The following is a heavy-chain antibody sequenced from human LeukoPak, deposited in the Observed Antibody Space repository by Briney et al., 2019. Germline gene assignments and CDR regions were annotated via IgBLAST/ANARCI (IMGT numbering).Heavy chain of an antibody. Sequence: PGGSLRLSCAASGFTFSSYTMNWVRQAPGQGLQWVSTVSASSNIHYSESVKGRFTISRDNARNSLYLQMNSLRDEDTAVYYCVRDALHTAHFDYWGQGTLVTVSS. CDR2: VSASSNI. CDR3: VRDALHTAHFDY. D-gene: IGHD5-18*01. CDR1: GFTFSSYT. J-gene: IGHJ4*02. V-gene: IGHV3-48*02.